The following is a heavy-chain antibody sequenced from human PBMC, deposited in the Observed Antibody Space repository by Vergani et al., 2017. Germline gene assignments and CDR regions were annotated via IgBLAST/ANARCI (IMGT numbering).Heavy chain of an antibody. Sequence: QVQLQESGPGLVKPSETLSLTCTVSGGSISSYYWSWIRQPPGKGLEWIGYIYYSESTNYNPSLKSRVTISVDTSKNQFSLKLSSVTAADTAVYYCAREIGFQHWGQGTLVTVSS. V-gene: IGHV4-59*01. CDR1: GGSISSYY. CDR3: AREIGFQH. J-gene: IGHJ1*01. CDR2: IYYSEST.